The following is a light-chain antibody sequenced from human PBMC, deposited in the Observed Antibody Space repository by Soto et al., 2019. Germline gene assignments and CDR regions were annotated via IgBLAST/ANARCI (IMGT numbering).Light chain of an antibody. Sequence: EVVMTQSPATLSVSPGERVTFSCRASQSVSSNLAWYQQKPGQAPRLLIYGASIRATGIPARFSGSGSWTEFTLTISSLQSEDFAVYYCQQYNTWPPITFGQGTRLEI. V-gene: IGKV3-15*01. CDR1: QSVSSN. CDR2: GAS. J-gene: IGKJ5*01. CDR3: QQYNTWPPIT.